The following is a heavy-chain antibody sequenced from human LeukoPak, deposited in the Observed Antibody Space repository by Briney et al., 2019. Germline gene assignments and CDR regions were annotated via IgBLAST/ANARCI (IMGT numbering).Heavy chain of an antibody. J-gene: IGHJ3*02. CDR1: GFTVSSNY. D-gene: IGHD6-13*01. CDR2: IYSGGST. Sequence: GGSLRLSCAASGFTVSSNYMSWVRQAPGKGLEWVSVIYSGGSTYYADSVKGRFTISRDNSKNTLYLKMNSLRAEDTAVYYCARQTGTYSSSWYGSAFDIWGQGTMVTVSS. CDR3: ARQTGTYSSSWYGSAFDI. V-gene: IGHV3-53*01.